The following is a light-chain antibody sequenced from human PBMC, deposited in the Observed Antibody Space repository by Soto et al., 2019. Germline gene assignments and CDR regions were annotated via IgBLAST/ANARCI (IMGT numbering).Light chain of an antibody. J-gene: IGKJ1*01. Sequence: EVLLPQSPGTLSLSPGERATLSCRASQSVSSNYLAWYQQKTGQAPRLLIYGASDRATGIPDRFSGSGSGTDFTLTIMRLEPEDFAVYYCQQYDTSPRTFGQGTKVEFK. CDR1: QSVSSNY. CDR3: QQYDTSPRT. CDR2: GAS. V-gene: IGKV3-20*01.